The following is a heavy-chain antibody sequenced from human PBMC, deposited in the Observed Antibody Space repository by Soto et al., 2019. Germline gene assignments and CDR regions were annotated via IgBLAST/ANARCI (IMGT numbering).Heavy chain of an antibody. V-gene: IGHV3-23*01. Sequence: GXSLRLSGAASGFTFSSYAMNWVRQAPGKGLEWVSVISGSGGSTYYADSVKGRFTISRDNSKNTLYVQMNSLRAEDTAVYYRAKAISGYNAPLDHWGQGTRVTVSS. CDR3: AKAISGYNAPLDH. CDR2: ISGSGGST. D-gene: IGHD1-20*01. CDR1: GFTFSSYA. J-gene: IGHJ4*02.